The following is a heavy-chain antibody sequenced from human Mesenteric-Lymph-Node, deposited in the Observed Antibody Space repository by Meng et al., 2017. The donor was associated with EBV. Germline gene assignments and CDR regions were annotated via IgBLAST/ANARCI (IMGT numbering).Heavy chain of an antibody. V-gene: IGHV4-4*02. D-gene: IGHD4-17*01. CDR2: IYHSGST. CDR3: ARATVKNWFDP. Sequence: QVRLKGSGPGLVQPSGPLSLTCAVSGGSISSTNWWSWVRQPPGKGLEWIGEIYHSGSTNYNPSLKSRVTISVDTSKNQFSLKLSSVTAADTAVYYCARATVKNWFDPWGQGTLVTVSS. J-gene: IGHJ5*02. CDR1: GGSISSTNW.